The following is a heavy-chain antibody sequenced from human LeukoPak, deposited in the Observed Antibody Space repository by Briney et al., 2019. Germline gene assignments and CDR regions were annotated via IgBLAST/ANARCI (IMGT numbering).Heavy chain of an antibody. CDR2: INPNSGGT. CDR1: GYTFTGYY. CDR3: ARDLGRWNDGWFDP. D-gene: IGHD1-1*01. Sequence: ASVKVSCKASGYTFTGYYMHWVRQAPGQGLEWMGWINPNSGGTNCAQKFQGRVTMTRDTSIGTAYMELSRLRSDDTAVYYCARDLGRWNDGWFDPWGQGTLVTVSS. V-gene: IGHV1-2*02. J-gene: IGHJ5*02.